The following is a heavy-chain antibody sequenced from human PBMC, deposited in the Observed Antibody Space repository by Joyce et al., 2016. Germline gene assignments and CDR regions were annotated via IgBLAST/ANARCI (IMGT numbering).Heavy chain of an antibody. CDR1: GFTFGHYA. CDR3: TRCRTPTTRPPDY. Sequence: QVQLLESGGGVVQPGTSLRLSCEASGFTFGHYARHWVRQAPGKGLEGVAVTWSEGNTKIYADSVKGRFDVSKDNSQNKLFLQMNSLRDEDTAVYYCTRCRTPTTRPPDYWGPGTLVTVSS. V-gene: IGHV3-33*01. J-gene: IGHJ4*02. CDR2: TWSEGNTK. D-gene: IGHD6-6*01.